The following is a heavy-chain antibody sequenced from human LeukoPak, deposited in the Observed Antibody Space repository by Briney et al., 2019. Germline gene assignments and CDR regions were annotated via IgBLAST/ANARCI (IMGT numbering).Heavy chain of an antibody. J-gene: IGHJ3*01. CDR3: ARAVSGFTQGAFDV. V-gene: IGHV3-48*03. CDR1: GFPFSTYE. D-gene: IGHD1-26*01. CDR2: ISTSGRNI. Sequence: PGGSLRLSCAASGFPFSTYEMNWVRQAPGKGLEWVSYISTSGRNIYYADSVKGRFTISRDNAKNSLYLQMNSLRGEDTAVYYCARAVSGFTQGAFDVWGQGTMVTVSS.